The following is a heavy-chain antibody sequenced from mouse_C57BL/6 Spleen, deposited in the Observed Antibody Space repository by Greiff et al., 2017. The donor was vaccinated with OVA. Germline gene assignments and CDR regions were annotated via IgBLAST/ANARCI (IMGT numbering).Heavy chain of an antibody. Sequence: QVQLQQPGAELVKPGASVKLSCKASGYTFTSYWMPWVKQRPGKGLEWIGEIDPSDSYTNYNQKFKGKATLTVDTSSSTAYMQLSSLTSEDSAVDYCARSRVYDYDPFAYWGQGTLVTVSA. CDR2: IDPSDSYT. V-gene: IGHV1-50*01. D-gene: IGHD2-4*01. J-gene: IGHJ3*01. CDR1: GYTFTSYW. CDR3: ARSRVYDYDPFAY.